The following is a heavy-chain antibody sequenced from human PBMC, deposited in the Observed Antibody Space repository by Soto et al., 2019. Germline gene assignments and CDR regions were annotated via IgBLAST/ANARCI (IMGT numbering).Heavy chain of an antibody. CDR2: INPTSEYT. CDR3: ARDGSTVTTNYHYAMDV. V-gene: IGHV1-8*01. D-gene: IGHD4-17*01. Sequence: GASVKVSCKASGYTFTSYDINWVRQAPGQGLEWVGWINPTSEYTAHAQKFQGRVTLTREISRDNAKNSLYLQMNSLRAEDTAVYYCARDGSTVTTNYHYAMDVWGQGTTVTVSS. J-gene: IGHJ6*02. CDR1: GYTFTSYD.